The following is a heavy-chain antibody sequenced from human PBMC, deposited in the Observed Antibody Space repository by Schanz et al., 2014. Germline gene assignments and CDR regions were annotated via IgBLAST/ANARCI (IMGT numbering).Heavy chain of an antibody. CDR2: INGDHPNT. CDR3: AKDAPYPFDL. CDR1: GFTFSSYA. J-gene: IGHJ2*01. Sequence: EVQLLESGGGLVQPGGSLRLSCAASGFTFSSYAMSWVRQAPGKGLEWLSAINGDHPNTFYADSVKGRFTISRDNSKNTLYLQMNSLRAEDTAIYYCAKDAPYPFDLWGRGTLITVSS. V-gene: IGHV3-23*01.